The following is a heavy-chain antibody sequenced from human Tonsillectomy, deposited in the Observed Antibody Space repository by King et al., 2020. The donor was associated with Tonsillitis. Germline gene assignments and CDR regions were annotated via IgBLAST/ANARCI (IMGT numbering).Heavy chain of an antibody. V-gene: IGHV1-69*04. D-gene: IGHD3-10*01. Sequence: QLVQSGTEVRRPGSSVKVSCKASGDTFTNYAVSWVRQAPGQGLEWMGRIVPIFGLAFYAQRFQGRVIFNADKSTSTAYMELSSLRSEDTAVYCCARDRYDYRSGDYYFDYWGQGTLVTVSS. J-gene: IGHJ4*02. CDR1: GDTFTNYA. CDR2: IVPIFGLA. CDR3: ARDRYDYRSGDYYFDY.